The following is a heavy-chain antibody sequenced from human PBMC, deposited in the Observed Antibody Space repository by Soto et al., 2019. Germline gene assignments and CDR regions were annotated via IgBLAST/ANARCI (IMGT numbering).Heavy chain of an antibody. CDR2: VSPDGRTT. V-gene: IGHV3-30*18. CDR1: GFTFSDYA. Sequence: VQLVESGGGVVQPGRSLRLSCAASGFTFSDYAMHWVRQAPGKGLEWVAVVSPDGRTTHYADSVKGRFTISRDTSKNTVPLAMTPRRAEDTAVYYCAKGGRQWLVTSDFNYWGQGALVTVSS. J-gene: IGHJ4*02. CDR3: AKGGRQWLVTSDFNY. D-gene: IGHD6-19*01.